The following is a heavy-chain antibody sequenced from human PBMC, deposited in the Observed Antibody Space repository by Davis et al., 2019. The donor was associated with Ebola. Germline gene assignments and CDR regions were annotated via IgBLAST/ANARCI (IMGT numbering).Heavy chain of an antibody. V-gene: IGHV3-53*01. CDR3: ARYLTSSSLDV. CDR1: GFTVSSNY. D-gene: IGHD2-2*01. CDR2: IYNGGST. J-gene: IGHJ6*02. Sequence: GESLKISCAASGFTVSSNYMSWLRQAPGKGLEWVSVIYNGGSTYYADSVKGRFTISRDNSKNTLYLQMNSLRAEETAVYYCARYLTSSSLDVWGPGTTVTVSS.